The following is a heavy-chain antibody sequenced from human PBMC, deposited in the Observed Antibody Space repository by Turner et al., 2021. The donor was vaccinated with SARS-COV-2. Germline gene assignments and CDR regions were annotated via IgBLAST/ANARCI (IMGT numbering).Heavy chain of an antibody. CDR2: IYYSGIT. J-gene: IGHJ6*02. D-gene: IGHD5-18*01. CDR3: ARLMDTAMDYYGIDV. V-gene: IGHV4-39*01. Sequence: QLPLQESGPGLVKPSGTLSLTCTVSSGSISSSTYYWGWIRQPPGKGLEWIGNIYYSGITYYNPSLKSRVTISVDMSKNQFSLNLSSVTAAYTAVYYCARLMDTAMDYYGIDVCGQGTTVTVS. CDR1: SGSISSSTYY.